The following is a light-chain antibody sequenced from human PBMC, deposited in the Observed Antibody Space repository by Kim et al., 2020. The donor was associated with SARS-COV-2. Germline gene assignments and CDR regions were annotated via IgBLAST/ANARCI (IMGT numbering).Light chain of an antibody. V-gene: IGLV3-19*01. Sequence: SSELTQDPAVSVALGQTVRITCQGDILRSYHASWYQKKPGQAPILVSYGKTSRASGIPDRFSGSWSGRTASLTITGAQAEDEADYYRNSRDRSSGTFFGGGTQLTVL. CDR3: NSRDRSSGTF. CDR2: GKT. CDR1: ILRSYH. J-gene: IGLJ2*01.